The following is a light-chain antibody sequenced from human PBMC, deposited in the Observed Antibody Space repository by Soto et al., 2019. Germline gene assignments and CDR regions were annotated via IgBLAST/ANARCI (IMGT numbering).Light chain of an antibody. CDR2: GAS. V-gene: IGKV3-20*01. CDR3: QQYGTSPIT. J-gene: IGKJ5*01. CDR1: QSVSSR. Sequence: EIVLTQSPGTLSLSPGDRATLSCRASQSVSSRLAWYQQKPGQAPRLLISGASNRDTGIPDRFSGSGSGTDFTLTISRLEPEDFSLYYCQQYGTSPITFGQGTRLEIK.